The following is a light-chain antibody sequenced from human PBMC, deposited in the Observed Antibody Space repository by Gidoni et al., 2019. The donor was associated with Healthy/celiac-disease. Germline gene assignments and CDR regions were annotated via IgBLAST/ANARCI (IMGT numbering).Light chain of an antibody. V-gene: IGLV1-40*01. Sequence: QSVLTQPPSVSGAPGQRVTSSCTGSSSNIGAGYDVHWYQQLPGTATKLLIYGNSNRPSGVPDRFSGSKSGTSASLAITGLQAEDEADYYCQSYDSSLSGFWVFGGGTKLTV. CDR1: SSNIGAGYD. J-gene: IGLJ3*02. CDR3: QSYDSSLSGFWV. CDR2: GNS.